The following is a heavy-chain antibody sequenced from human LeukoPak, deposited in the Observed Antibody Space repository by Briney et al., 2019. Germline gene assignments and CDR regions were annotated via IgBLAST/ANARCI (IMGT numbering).Heavy chain of an antibody. V-gene: IGHV3-48*01. CDR3: ARASVVAA. CDR2: ISSSSSTE. CDR1: GFTFSSYS. J-gene: IGHJ5*02. D-gene: IGHD6-13*01. Sequence: GGSLRLSCAAPGFTFSSYSMSWVRQAPGEGLEWVSYISSSSSTEYYADSVKGRFTISRDNAKNSLYLQMNSLRAEDTATYYCARASVVAAWGQGTLVTVSS.